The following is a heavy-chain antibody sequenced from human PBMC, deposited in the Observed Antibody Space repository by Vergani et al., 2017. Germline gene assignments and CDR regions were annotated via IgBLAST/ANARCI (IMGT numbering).Heavy chain of an antibody. V-gene: IGHV4-4*07. CDR2: LCPSGST. CDR1: GAPISYWC. Sequence: QVQMQESGPGLVKTSETLSLTCSASGAPISYWCWCWLRQPAGKGLEWIGRLCPSGSTNYKPALKCRVTMSIDQSKNQFSLKLTSMTAADTAVYYCARGRWDNWSFDLWGRGTLVTVSS. J-gene: IGHJ2*01. CDR3: ARGRWDNWSFDL. D-gene: IGHD1-26*01.